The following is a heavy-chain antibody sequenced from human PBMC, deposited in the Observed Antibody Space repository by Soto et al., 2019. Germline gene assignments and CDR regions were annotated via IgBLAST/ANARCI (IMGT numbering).Heavy chain of an antibody. CDR2: IVVGSGNT. J-gene: IGHJ4*02. V-gene: IGHV1-58*01. CDR1: GFTFTSSA. Sequence: GASVKVSCKAPGFTFTSSAVQWVRQARGQRLEWIGWIVVGSGNTNYAKKFQERVTITRDMSTSTAYMELSSLRSEDTAVYYCAAALLWFGEPRGGDYWGQGTLVTVS. CDR3: AAALLWFGEPRGGDY. D-gene: IGHD3-10*01.